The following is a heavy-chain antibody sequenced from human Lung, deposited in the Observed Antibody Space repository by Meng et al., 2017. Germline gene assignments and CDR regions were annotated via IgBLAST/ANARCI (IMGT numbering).Heavy chain of an antibody. V-gene: IGHV4-39*01. D-gene: IGHD3-3*01. CDR2: IYYSGST. CDR3: ARQGGRFSPNL. J-gene: IGHJ4*02. CDR1: GCSITSGSYY. Sequence: QLQLQESGPGLVKPSETLSLTCTASGCSITSGSYYWGWIRQPPEKGLEWIGNIYYSGSTFYNPSLKSRVSMSVDTSKNQFSLRLNSVTAADTAVYYCARQGGRFSPNLWGQGTLVTVSS.